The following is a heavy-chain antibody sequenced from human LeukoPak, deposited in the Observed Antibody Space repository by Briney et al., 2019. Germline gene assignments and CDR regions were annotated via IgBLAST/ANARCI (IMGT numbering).Heavy chain of an antibody. D-gene: IGHD5-18*01. CDR2: IRSKAYGGTT. CDR3: TFGHSDGLGPFDY. CDR1: GFTLSRYA. J-gene: IGHJ4*02. V-gene: IGHV3-49*04. Sequence: GGSLRLSCAVSGFTLSRYAMTWVRQAPGKGLEWVGFIRSKAYGGTTEYAASVKGRFAISRDDSKSIAYLQMNSLKTEDTAVYYCTFGHSDGLGPFDYRGQGTLVTVSS.